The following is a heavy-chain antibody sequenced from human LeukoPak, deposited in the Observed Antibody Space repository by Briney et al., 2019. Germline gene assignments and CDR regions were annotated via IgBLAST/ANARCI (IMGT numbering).Heavy chain of an antibody. V-gene: IGHV4-39*01. CDR3: ARALEGQQLVLFDY. J-gene: IGHJ4*02. CDR1: GGSISSSSYY. Sequence: SETLSLTCTVSGGSISSSSYYWGWIRQPPGKGLEWIGSIYYSGSTYYNPSLKSRVTISVDTSKNQFSLKLSSVTAADTAVYYCARALEGQQLVLFDYWGQETLVTVSS. CDR2: IYYSGST. D-gene: IGHD6-13*01.